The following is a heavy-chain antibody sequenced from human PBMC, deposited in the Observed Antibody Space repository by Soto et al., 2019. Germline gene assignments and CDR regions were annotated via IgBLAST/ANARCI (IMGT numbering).Heavy chain of an antibody. Sequence: GGSLRLSCAASGFTFSSYSMNWVRQAPGKGLEWVSYIRSSDNTRYYADSVKGRFTISRDNAKNSLYLQMNSLRAEDTAVYYCARGNALYDYWGQGILVTVSS. CDR1: GFTFSSYS. J-gene: IGHJ4*02. CDR3: ARGNALYDY. D-gene: IGHD2-2*01. V-gene: IGHV3-48*04. CDR2: IRSSDNTR.